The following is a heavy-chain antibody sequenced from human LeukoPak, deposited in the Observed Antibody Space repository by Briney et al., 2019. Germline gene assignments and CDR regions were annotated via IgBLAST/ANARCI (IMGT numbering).Heavy chain of an antibody. CDR3: ARHDWFDP. D-gene: IGHD3-3*01. J-gene: IGHJ5*02. V-gene: IGHV3-23*01. CDR2: IRGSGGTT. CDR1: GFTFSSYG. Sequence: GGSLRLSCAASGFTFSSYGMSWVRQAPGKGLEWVSAIRGSGGTTFYADSVKGRFTISRDNSKNTLYLQMNSLRAEDTAVYYCARHDWFDPWGQGTLVTVSS.